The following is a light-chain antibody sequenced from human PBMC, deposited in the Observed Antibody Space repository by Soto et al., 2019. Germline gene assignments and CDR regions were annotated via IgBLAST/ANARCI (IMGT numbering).Light chain of an antibody. V-gene: IGLV1-51*01. Sequence: QSVLTQPPSVSAAPGQKVTISCSGSSSNIGNNYVSWYQQLPGTAPKLLIYDNNKRPSGIPDRFSGSKSGTSATLGITGLQTGDEADYYCGTWYSSLRVYVFGTGTRSPS. CDR1: SSNIGNNY. CDR2: DNN. CDR3: GTWYSSLRVYV. J-gene: IGLJ1*01.